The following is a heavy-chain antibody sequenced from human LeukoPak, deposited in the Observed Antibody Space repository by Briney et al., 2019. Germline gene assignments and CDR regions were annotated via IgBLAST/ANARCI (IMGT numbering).Heavy chain of an antibody. CDR3: AKSGSGSYYGFFDY. D-gene: IGHD1-26*01. V-gene: IGHV3-9*01. J-gene: IGHJ4*02. CDR1: GFAFDDYA. Sequence: GGSLRLSCAASGFAFDDYAMHWVRQAPGKGLEWVSGISWNSGSIGYADSVKGRFTISRDNAKNSLYLQMNSLRAEDTALYYCAKSGSGSYYGFFDYWGQGTLVTVSS. CDR2: ISWNSGSI.